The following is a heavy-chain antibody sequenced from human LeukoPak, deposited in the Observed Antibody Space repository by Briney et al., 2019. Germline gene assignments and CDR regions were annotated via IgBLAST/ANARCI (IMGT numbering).Heavy chain of an antibody. J-gene: IGHJ6*02. V-gene: IGHV3-30*02. Sequence: GGSLRLSCAASGLTFNSFGMHWVRQAPGKGLEWVAFIPYDGSNKYYADSVKGRFTISRDNSKNTLHLQMNSLRAEDTAVYYCAKPQYSSGSSYYYGMDVWGQGTTVTVSS. CDR2: IPYDGSNK. CDR3: AKPQYSSGSSYYYGMDV. CDR1: GLTFNSFG. D-gene: IGHD6-19*01.